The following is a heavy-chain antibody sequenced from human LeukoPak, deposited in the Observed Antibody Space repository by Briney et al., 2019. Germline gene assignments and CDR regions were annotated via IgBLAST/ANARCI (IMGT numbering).Heavy chain of an antibody. Sequence: PSETLSLTCTVSGGSISSYYWSWIRQPAGKGLEWIGRIYTSGSTNYNPSLKSRVTMSVDTSKNQFSLKLSSVTAADTAVYYCARDVWIQLWLPFDYWGQGTLVTVSS. CDR3: ARDVWIQLWLPFDY. J-gene: IGHJ4*02. CDR2: IYTSGST. D-gene: IGHD5-18*01. CDR1: GGSISSYY. V-gene: IGHV4-4*07.